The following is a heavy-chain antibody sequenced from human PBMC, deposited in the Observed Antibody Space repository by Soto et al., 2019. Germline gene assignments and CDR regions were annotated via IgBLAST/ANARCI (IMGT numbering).Heavy chain of an antibody. CDR2: IYYSGST. CDR3: AREGVSSSWYNYYGMDV. Sequence: SETLSLTCAVYGGSFSGYYWSWIRQPPGKGLEWIGYIYYSGSTNYNPSLKSRVTISVDTSKNQFSLKLSSVTAADTAVYYCAREGVSSSWYNYYGMDVWGQGTTVTVSS. V-gene: IGHV4-59*01. CDR1: GGSFSGYY. D-gene: IGHD6-13*01. J-gene: IGHJ6*02.